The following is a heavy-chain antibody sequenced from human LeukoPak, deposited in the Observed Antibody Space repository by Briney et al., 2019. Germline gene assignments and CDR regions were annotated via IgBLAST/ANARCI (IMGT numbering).Heavy chain of an antibody. CDR2: INHSGST. CDR1: GGSFSGYY. J-gene: IGHJ5*02. V-gene: IGHV4-34*01. D-gene: IGHD6-19*01. CDR3: ARHKVSGQWLVRGNWFDP. Sequence: SETLSLTCAVYGGSFSGYYWSWIRQPPGKGLEWIGEINHSGSTNYNPSLKSRVTISVDTSKNQFSLKLSSVTAADTAVYYCARHKVSGQWLVRGNWFDPWGQGTLVTVSS.